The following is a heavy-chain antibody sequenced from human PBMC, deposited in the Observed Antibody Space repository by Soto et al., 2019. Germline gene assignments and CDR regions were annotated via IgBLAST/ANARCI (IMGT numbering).Heavy chain of an antibody. CDR3: AKAWWLRGDYFDY. D-gene: IGHD5-12*01. CDR1: GFTFNSYW. J-gene: IGHJ4*02. Sequence: PGGSLRLSCAASGFTFNSYWMHWVRQAPGKGLVWVSRINGDGSTTNYADSVKGRFTISRDNAKNTLYLQMNSLTAEDTAVYYGAKAWWLRGDYFDYWGQGTLVTVSS. CDR2: INGDGSTT. V-gene: IGHV3-74*01.